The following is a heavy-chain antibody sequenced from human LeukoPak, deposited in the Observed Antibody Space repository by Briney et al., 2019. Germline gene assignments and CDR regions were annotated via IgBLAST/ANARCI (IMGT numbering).Heavy chain of an antibody. Sequence: SETLSLTCTVSGGSISSGDYYWSWIRQPPGKGLEWIGYSYYSGSTYYNPSLKSRVTISVDTSKNQFSLKLSSVTAADTAVYYCARAMWRSSPVDYWGQGTLVTVSS. CDR2: SYYSGST. V-gene: IGHV4-30-4*01. J-gene: IGHJ4*02. D-gene: IGHD6-6*01. CDR1: GGSISSGDYY. CDR3: ARAMWRSSPVDY.